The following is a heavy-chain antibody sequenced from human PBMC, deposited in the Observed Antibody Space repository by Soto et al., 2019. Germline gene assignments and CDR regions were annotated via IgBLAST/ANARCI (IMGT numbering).Heavy chain of an antibody. CDR1: GISFSRYW. CDR3: AVHGDYDAFNF. Sequence: EVQVVESGGGLVQPGGSLRLSCAASGISFSRYWTHWVRKAPVKGLEWVSRMGPDGSSTSYADSVKGRFSISRDDAKNTLALQVNSLRADVTAVYYCAVHGDYDAFNFWGQGTVVTVSS. CDR2: MGPDGSST. D-gene: IGHD4-17*01. V-gene: IGHV3-74*01. J-gene: IGHJ3*01.